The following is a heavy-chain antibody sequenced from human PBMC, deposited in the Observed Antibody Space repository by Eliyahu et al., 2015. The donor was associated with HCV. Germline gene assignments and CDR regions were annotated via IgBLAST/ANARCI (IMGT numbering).Heavy chain of an antibody. D-gene: IGHD6-6*01. V-gene: IGHV3-21*01. CDR2: ISSSSSYI. CDR3: AREDSSSIYYYYYMDV. J-gene: IGHJ6*03. CDR1: GFTFSSYT. Sequence: EVQLVESGGGLVEPGGSLRLSCAASGFTFSSYTMNWVRQAPGKGLEWVSSISSSSSYIYYADSVKGRLTISRDNAKNSLYLQMNSLRAEDTAVYYCAREDSSSIYYYYYMDVWGKGTTVTVSS.